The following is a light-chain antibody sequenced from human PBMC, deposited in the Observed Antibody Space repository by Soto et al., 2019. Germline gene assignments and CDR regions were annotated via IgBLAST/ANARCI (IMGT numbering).Light chain of an antibody. CDR1: SSDVGGYNY. Sequence: QSALTQPPSASGSPGQSVAISCTGTSSDVGGYNYVSWYQQHPGKAPQLMIYEVNKRPSGVPDRFSGSKSDNTASLTVSGLQAEDEADYFCISYAGSSNVFGTGTKVAVL. V-gene: IGLV2-8*01. CDR3: ISYAGSSNV. J-gene: IGLJ1*01. CDR2: EVN.